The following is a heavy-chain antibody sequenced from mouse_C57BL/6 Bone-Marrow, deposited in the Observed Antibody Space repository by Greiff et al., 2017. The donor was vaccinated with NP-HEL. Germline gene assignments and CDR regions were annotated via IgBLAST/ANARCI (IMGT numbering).Heavy chain of an antibody. CDR3: ARGEIYYYSLAWFAY. D-gene: IGHD1-1*01. CDR2: IYPRSGNT. Sequence: VQLQQSGAELARPGASVKLSCKASGYTFTSYGISWVKQRTGQGLEWIGEIYPRSGNTYYNEKFKGKATLTADKSSSTAYMKLRSLTSEDSAVYFCARGEIYYYSLAWFAYWGQGTLVTVSA. V-gene: IGHV1-81*01. J-gene: IGHJ3*01. CDR1: GYTFTSYG.